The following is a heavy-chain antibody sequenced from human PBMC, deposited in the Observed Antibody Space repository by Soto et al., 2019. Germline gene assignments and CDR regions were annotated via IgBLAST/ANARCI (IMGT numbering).Heavy chain of an antibody. Sequence: QVQLQESGPGLVKPSQTLSLTCTVSGGSISSGDYYWSWIRQPPGKGLEWIGYIYYSGSTYYNPSLKGRVTISVDTSKNQFSLKLSSVTAADTAVYYCARDRRGYCTNGVCYGGRVDYWGQGTLVTVSS. J-gene: IGHJ4*02. CDR2: IYYSGST. D-gene: IGHD2-8*01. V-gene: IGHV4-30-4*01. CDR1: GGSISSGDYY. CDR3: ARDRRGYCTNGVCYGGRVDY.